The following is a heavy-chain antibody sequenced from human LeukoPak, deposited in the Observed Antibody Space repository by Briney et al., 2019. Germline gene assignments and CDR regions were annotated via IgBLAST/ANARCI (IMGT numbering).Heavy chain of an antibody. CDR3: ARWGSANDY. J-gene: IGHJ4*02. Sequence: ASVKVSCKASGYSFAGYAVNWVRQAPGQGLEWMGWINTNTGSPTYAQGFTGRFVFSLDTSVSTAYLQISSLKAEDTAVYYCARWGSANDYWGQGTLVTVSS. V-gene: IGHV7-4-1*02. CDR2: INTNTGSP. D-gene: IGHD3-16*01. CDR1: GYSFAGYA.